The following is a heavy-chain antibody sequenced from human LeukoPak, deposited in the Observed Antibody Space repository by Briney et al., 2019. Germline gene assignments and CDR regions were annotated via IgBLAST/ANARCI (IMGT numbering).Heavy chain of an antibody. CDR3: AKDATLFGDQYFDY. CDR2: TSYDGSTK. V-gene: IGHV3-30*18. Sequence: GALRLSCAASGFTFSSHGMHWVRQAPGKGLEWVAVTSYDGSTKYYADSAKGRFNISRDNSKNTLYLQMNSLRVDDTAVYYCAKDATLFGDQYFDYWCQGTLVIVSS. CDR1: GFTFSSHG. D-gene: IGHD3-10*01. J-gene: IGHJ4*02.